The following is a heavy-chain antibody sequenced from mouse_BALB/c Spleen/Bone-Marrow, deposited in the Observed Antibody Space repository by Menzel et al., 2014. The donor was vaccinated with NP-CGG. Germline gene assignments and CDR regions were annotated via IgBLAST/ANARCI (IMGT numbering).Heavy chain of an antibody. V-gene: IGHV1S56*01. CDR3: ARSGDSSGYGFAY. CDR1: GYTFTSYD. J-gene: IGHJ3*01. D-gene: IGHD3-2*01. CDR2: IYPGDGST. Sequence: QVQLQQSGPELGKPGALVKISCKGSGYTFTSYDINWVKQRPGQGLEWIGWIYPGDGSTKYNEKFKGKATLTADKSSSTAYMQLSSLTSENSAVYFCARSGDSSGYGFAYWGQGTLVTVSA.